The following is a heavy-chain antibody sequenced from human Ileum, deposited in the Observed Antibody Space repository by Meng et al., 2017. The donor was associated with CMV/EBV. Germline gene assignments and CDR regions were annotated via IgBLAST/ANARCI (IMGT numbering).Heavy chain of an antibody. Sequence: VDLMACCHRLVKPSEPLSLTCTFLCASYVRYHWTWIRQPAGKGLEFIVRIHSSGNTDYNPSLMRRVTMSIDTSKNQLSLNLNSVTAADTAVYYCARAAARGVPVDFWGQGMLVTVSS. CDR2: IHSSGNT. CDR3: ARAAARGVPVDF. V-gene: IGHV4-4*07. J-gene: IGHJ4*02. D-gene: IGHD3-10*01. CDR1: CASYVRYH.